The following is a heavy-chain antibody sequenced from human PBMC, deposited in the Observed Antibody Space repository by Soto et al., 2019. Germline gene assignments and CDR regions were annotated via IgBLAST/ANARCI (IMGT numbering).Heavy chain of an antibody. Sequence: VGSLRLSCAASGFTFSSYDMHWVRQATGKGLEWVSAIGTAGDTYYPGSVKGRFTISRENAKNSLYLQMNSLRAGDTAVYYCARGPYSSSSDYGMDVWGQGTTVTVSS. J-gene: IGHJ6*02. CDR1: GFTFSSYD. D-gene: IGHD6-6*01. CDR3: ARGPYSSSSDYGMDV. CDR2: IGTAGDT. V-gene: IGHV3-13*01.